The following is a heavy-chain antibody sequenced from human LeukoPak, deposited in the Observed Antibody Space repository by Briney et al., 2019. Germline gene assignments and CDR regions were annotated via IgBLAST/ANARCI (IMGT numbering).Heavy chain of an antibody. V-gene: IGHV4-4*02. CDR1: GGSISSSNW. J-gene: IGHJ4*02. CDR2: IFHSGST. D-gene: IGHD2-15*01. Sequence: PSETLSLTCTVSGGSISSSNWWSWVRQPPGKGLEWIGEIFHSGSTNYNPSLKSRVTISVDKSKNQFSLKLSSVTAADTAVYYCARGTLQYCSGGSCYTLDYWGQGTLVTVSS. CDR3: ARGTLQYCSGGSCYTLDY.